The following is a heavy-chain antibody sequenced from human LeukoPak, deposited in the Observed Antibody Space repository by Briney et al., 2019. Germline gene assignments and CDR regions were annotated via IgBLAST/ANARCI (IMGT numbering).Heavy chain of an antibody. CDR2: ISHDGSNK. CDR3: AKDIHHDSSGPAYFDY. V-gene: IGHV3-30*04. J-gene: IGHJ4*02. Sequence: GRSLRLSCAASGFTFSSYAMHWVRQAPGKGLEWVAVISHDGSNKYYVDSVKGRFTISRDNSKNTLYLHMNSLRAEDTAVYYCAKDIHHDSSGPAYFDYWGQGTLVTVSS. D-gene: IGHD3-22*01. CDR1: GFTFSSYA.